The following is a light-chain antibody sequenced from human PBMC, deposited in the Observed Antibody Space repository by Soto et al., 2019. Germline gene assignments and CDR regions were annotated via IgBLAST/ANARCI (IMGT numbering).Light chain of an antibody. Sequence: DIVMTQSPLSLPVTPGEPASISCRSSQSLLHSNGYTYLDWYLQKPGQSPQVLIYLGSDRASGVPDRFSGSGSGTDFTLKISRVEAEDVGVYYCMQALQIPQTFGQGTKLEIK. V-gene: IGKV2-28*01. J-gene: IGKJ2*01. CDR3: MQALQIPQT. CDR2: LGS. CDR1: QSLLHSNGYTY.